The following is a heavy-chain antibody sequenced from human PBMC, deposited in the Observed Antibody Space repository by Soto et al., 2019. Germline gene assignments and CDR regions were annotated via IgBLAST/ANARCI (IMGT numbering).Heavy chain of an antibody. V-gene: IGHV3-7*01. Sequence: GVSLRLSCAASGFTFSSYWMSWVRQAPGKGLEWVANIKQDGSEKYYVDSVKGRFTISRDNAKNSLYLQMNSLRAEDTAVYYCAREPYYDILTGYYFRTRYYYYMDVWGKGTTVTVSS. CDR1: GFTFSSYW. J-gene: IGHJ6*03. CDR2: IKQDGSEK. CDR3: AREPYYDILTGYYFRTRYYYYMDV. D-gene: IGHD3-9*01.